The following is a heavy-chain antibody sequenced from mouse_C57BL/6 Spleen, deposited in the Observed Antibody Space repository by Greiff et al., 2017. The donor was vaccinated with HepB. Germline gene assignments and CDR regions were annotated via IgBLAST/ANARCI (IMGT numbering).Heavy chain of an antibody. CDR2: ISSGGSYT. D-gene: IGHD2-2*01. V-gene: IGHV5-6*01. Sequence: EVKLMESGGDLVKPGGSLKLSCAASGFTFSSYGMSWVRQTPDKRLEWVATISSGGSYTYYPDSVKGRFTISRDNAKNTLYLQMSSLKSEDTAMYYCAREEIYYGYPYWGQGTTLTVSS. CDR1: GFTFSSYG. CDR3: AREEIYYGYPY. J-gene: IGHJ2*01.